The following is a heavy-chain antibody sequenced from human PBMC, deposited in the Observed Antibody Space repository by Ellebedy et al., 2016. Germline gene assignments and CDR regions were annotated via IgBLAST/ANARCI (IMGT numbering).Heavy chain of an antibody. V-gene: IGHV3-11*01. Sequence: GGSLRLXXAASGFTFSDYYISWIRQTPGKGLEWVTYISPSSITISYTDSVKGRFTISRDNAKNSLYLQLNSLRVEDTAVYFCARGTGHFDYWGQGTLVTV. D-gene: IGHD1-1*01. CDR1: GFTFSDYY. J-gene: IGHJ4*02. CDR3: ARGTGHFDY. CDR2: ISPSSITI.